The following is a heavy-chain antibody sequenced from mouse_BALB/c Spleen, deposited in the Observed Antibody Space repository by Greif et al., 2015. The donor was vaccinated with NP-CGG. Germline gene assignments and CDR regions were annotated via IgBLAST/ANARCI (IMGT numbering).Heavy chain of an antibody. Sequence: QVQLQQSGAELAKPGASVKMSCKASGYTFTSYWMHWVEQRPGQGLEWIGYINPSTGYTEYNQKFKDKATLTADKSSSTAYMQLSSLTSEDSAVYYCASYYYGSSYAMDYWDQGTPVTVSS. J-gene: IGHJ4*01. CDR3: ASYYYGSSYAMDY. V-gene: IGHV1-7*01. CDR2: INPSTGYT. CDR1: GYTFTSYW. D-gene: IGHD1-1*01.